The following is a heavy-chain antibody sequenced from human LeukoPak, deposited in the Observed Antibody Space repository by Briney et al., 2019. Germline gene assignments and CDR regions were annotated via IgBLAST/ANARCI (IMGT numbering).Heavy chain of an antibody. J-gene: IGHJ4*02. Sequence: GGSLRLSCAASGFTFSSYEMNWVRQAPGKGLEWVSYISSSGSTIYYADSVKGRFTISRDNAKNSLYLQMNSLRAEDTAVYYCARGTSYYYDSSGYYPPGYFDYWGQGTLVTVSS. CDR3: ARGTSYYYDSSGYYPPGYFDY. CDR2: ISSSGSTI. V-gene: IGHV3-48*03. CDR1: GFTFSSYE. D-gene: IGHD3-22*01.